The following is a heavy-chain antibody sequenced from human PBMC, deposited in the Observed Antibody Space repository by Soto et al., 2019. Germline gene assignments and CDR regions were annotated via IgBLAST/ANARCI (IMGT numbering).Heavy chain of an antibody. V-gene: IGHV4-31*03. Sequence: QVRLQESGPGLVKPSQTLSLTCTVSGGSVSSGGFYWSWLRQDPGKGLEWIGYIHDSGSTYYNPSLKSRLTIPIDTSKNQFSLKLNSVPVADTAVYYCAREDRTYSDRSGYYHWGQGALVTVSS. J-gene: IGHJ5*02. CDR1: GGSVSSGGFY. CDR2: IHDSGST. D-gene: IGHD3-22*01. CDR3: AREDRTYSDRSGYYH.